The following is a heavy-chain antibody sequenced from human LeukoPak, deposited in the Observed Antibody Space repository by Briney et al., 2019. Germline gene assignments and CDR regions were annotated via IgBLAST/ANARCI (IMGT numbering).Heavy chain of an antibody. J-gene: IGHJ4*02. V-gene: IGHV3-53*01. CDR3: ANGYSSTWYNY. CDR2: IYSGGST. D-gene: IGHD6-13*01. Sequence: GGSLRLSCAASGFTVSSNYMSWVRQAPGKGLEWVSVIYSGGSTYYADSVKGRFTISRDNSKNTLYLQMNSLRAEDTAVYYCANGYSSTWYNYWGQGTLSPSPQ. CDR1: GFTVSSNY.